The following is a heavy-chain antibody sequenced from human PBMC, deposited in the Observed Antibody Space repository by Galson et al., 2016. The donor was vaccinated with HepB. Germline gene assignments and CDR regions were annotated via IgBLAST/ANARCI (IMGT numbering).Heavy chain of an antibody. V-gene: IGHV3-23*01. CDR2: IDGPTLNT. CDR1: GFTFRNYA. CDR3: TTWLSHHFDY. D-gene: IGHD6-19*01. J-gene: IGHJ4*02. Sequence: SLRLSCAASGFTFRNYALSWVRRAPGKGLEWVSHIDGPTLNTHYADSVRGRFSIYRDNSRDTLYLQMDSLTAEDSAIYYCTTWLSHHFDYWGQGTLVTVSS.